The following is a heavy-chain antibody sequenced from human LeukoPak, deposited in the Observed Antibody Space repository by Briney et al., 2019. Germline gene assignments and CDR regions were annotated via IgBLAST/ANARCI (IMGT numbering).Heavy chain of an antibody. CDR1: GFPLSIFW. Sequence: GGPLTLLCAASGFPLSIFWMMWVRQAPGRGLEWGAYIKQCGGEKHYVDSVKSRYTISRDNDKNSLYLQMNSQRVDDTAVYYCARGRGVDYWGQGTLVTVSS. CDR2: IKQCGGEK. CDR3: ARGRGVDY. V-gene: IGHV3-7*01. D-gene: IGHD3-10*01. J-gene: IGHJ4*02.